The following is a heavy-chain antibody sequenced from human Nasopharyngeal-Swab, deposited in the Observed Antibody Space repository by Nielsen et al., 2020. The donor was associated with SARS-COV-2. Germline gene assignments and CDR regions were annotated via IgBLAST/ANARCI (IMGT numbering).Heavy chain of an antibody. CDR2: IYYTGST. V-gene: IGHV4-39*07. D-gene: IGHD6-13*01. CDR3: ARAGIAAAGYYYYGMDV. Sequence: SETLSLTCTVSGGSISDTSSYWAWIRQPPGMGLEWIGNIYYTGSTNYNPSLKSRVTISVDTSKNQFSLKLSSVTAADTAVYYCARAGIAAAGYYYYGMDVWGQGTTVTVSS. CDR1: GGSISDTSSY. J-gene: IGHJ6*02.